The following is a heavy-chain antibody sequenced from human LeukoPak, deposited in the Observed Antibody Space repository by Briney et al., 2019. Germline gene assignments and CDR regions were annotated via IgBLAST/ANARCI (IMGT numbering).Heavy chain of an antibody. CDR2: ISSSSSSYI. D-gene: IGHD5-12*01. CDR1: GFTFSSYG. Sequence: PGGSLRLSCAASGFTFSSYGMHWVRQAPGKGLEWVSSISSSSSSYIYYADSVKGRFTISRDNAKNSLYLQMNSLRAEDTAVYYCARDLRIAGYDYVDFDYWGQGTLVTVSS. CDR3: ARDLRIAGYDYVDFDY. J-gene: IGHJ4*02. V-gene: IGHV3-21*01.